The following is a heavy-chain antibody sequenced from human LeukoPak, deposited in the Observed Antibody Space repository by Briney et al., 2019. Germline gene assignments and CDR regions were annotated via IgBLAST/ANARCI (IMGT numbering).Heavy chain of an antibody. V-gene: IGHV3-21*04. Sequence: PGGSLRLSCAASGFTFSSYNMNWVRQAPGKGLEWVSSISSSSSYIYYADSVKGRFTISRDNSKNTLYLQMDSLRAEDTAVYYCAIGWELHRFGYWGQGTLVTVSS. CDR3: AIGWELHRFGY. CDR2: ISSSSSYI. D-gene: IGHD1-26*01. J-gene: IGHJ4*02. CDR1: GFTFSSYN.